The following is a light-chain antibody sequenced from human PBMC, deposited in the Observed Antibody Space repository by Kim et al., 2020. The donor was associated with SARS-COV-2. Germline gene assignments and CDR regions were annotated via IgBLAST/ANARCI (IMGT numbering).Light chain of an antibody. CDR2: GAS. V-gene: IGKV3-15*01. J-gene: IGKJ4*01. CDR3: QQYNSWPLS. CDR1: QSVRSY. Sequence: VSPGERVALSCRASQSVRSYLAWYQQNAGQVPRLLIYGASTRATDIPARFSGSGSGTEFALTISSLQSEDFAVYYCQQYNSWPLSFGGGTKVDIK.